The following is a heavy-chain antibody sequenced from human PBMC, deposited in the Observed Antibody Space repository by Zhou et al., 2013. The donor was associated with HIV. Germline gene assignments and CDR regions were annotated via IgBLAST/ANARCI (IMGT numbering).Heavy chain of an antibody. J-gene: IGHJ3*02. V-gene: IGHV1-46*01. CDR3: ARGGAYCGGDCYSPDAFDI. CDR1: GYTFTSYY. CDR2: INPSGGST. D-gene: IGHD2-21*01. Sequence: QVQLVQSGAEVKKPGASVKVSCKASGYTFTSYYMHWVRQAPGQGLEWMGIINPSGGSTSYAQKFQGRVTMTRDTSTSTVYMELSSLRSEDTAVYYCARGGAYCGGDCYSPDAFDIWGQGTMVTVSS.